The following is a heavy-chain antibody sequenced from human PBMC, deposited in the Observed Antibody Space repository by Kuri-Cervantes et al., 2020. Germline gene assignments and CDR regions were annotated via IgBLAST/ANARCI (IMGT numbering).Heavy chain of an antibody. CDR2: ISYDGSNK. J-gene: IGHJ6*02. CDR1: GFTFSSYG. D-gene: IGHD6-19*01. CDR3: AKVHSSGWYFAGMDV. Sequence: GESLKISCAASGFTFSSYGMHWVRQAPGEGLEWVAVISYDGSNKYYADSVKGRFTISRDNSKNTLYLQMNSLRAEDTAVYYCAKVHSSGWYFAGMDVWGQGTTVTVSS. V-gene: IGHV3-30*18.